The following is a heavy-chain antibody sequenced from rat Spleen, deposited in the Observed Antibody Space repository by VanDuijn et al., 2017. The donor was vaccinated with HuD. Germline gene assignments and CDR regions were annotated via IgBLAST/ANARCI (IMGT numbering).Heavy chain of an antibody. Sequence: EVQLVESGGGLVQPGRSLKLSCAASGFTFSNYDMAWVRQAPTKGLEWVASISPSGGSTYYRDSVKGRFTVSRDNAKSTLYLQMDSLRSEDTATYYCARHLVYYYSGDVNYFDYWGQGVMVTVSA. D-gene: IGHD1-1*01. J-gene: IGHJ2*01. CDR2: ISPSGGST. CDR1: GFTFSNYD. V-gene: IGHV5-25*01. CDR3: ARHLVYYYSGDVNYFDY.